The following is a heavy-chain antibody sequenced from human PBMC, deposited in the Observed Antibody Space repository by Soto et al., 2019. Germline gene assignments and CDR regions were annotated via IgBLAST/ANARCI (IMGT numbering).Heavy chain of an antibody. CDR3: ARGPSYGDYEFDY. Sequence: SETLSLTCTVSGGPISSYYWSWIRQPPGKGLEWIGYIYYSGSTNYNPSLKSRVTISVDTSKNQFSLKLSSVTAADTAVYYCARGPSYGDYEFDYWGQGTLVTVSS. V-gene: IGHV4-59*01. CDR2: IYYSGST. CDR1: GGPISSYY. J-gene: IGHJ4*02. D-gene: IGHD4-17*01.